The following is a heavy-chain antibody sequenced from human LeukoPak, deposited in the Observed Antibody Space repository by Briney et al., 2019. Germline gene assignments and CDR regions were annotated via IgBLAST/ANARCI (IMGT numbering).Heavy chain of an antibody. V-gene: IGHV4-59*08. Sequence: SETLSLTCTVSGGSISGYFWSWIRQPPGKGLEYIAYIYYSGGTDYNPSLKSRVTISVDTSKNKFSLKVNSVTAADTAVYYCARRAYGGEAFDIWGQGTMVTVSS. CDR1: GGSISGYF. CDR3: ARRAYGGEAFDI. J-gene: IGHJ3*02. D-gene: IGHD4-17*01. CDR2: IYYSGGT.